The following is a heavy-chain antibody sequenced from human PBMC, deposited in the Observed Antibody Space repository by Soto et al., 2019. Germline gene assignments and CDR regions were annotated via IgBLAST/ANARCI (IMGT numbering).Heavy chain of an antibody. J-gene: IGHJ1*01. Sequence: PSETLSLTCTVSGGSISSSSYYWGWIRQPPGKGMEWIGSIYYSGSTYYNPSLKSRVAISVDTSKNQFSLKLSSVTAADTAVYYCARTRDSSGWSRPPEYSHHWGPGTLVTLSS. CDR3: ARTRDSSGWSRPPEYSHH. CDR1: GGSISSSSYY. CDR2: IYYSGST. V-gene: IGHV4-39*01. D-gene: IGHD6-19*01.